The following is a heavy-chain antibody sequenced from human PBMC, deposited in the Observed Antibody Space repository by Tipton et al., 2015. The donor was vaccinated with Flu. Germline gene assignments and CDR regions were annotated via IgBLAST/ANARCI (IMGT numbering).Heavy chain of an antibody. CDR2: ISSSSSYI. D-gene: IGHD2-21*01. CDR1: GFTFSSYS. Sequence: SLRLSCAASGFTFSSYSMNWVRQAPGKGLEWVSSISSSSSYIYYADSVKGRFTISKDNAKNSLYLQMNSLRAEDTAVYYYARIPDVYYFDYWGQGTLVTVSS. J-gene: IGHJ4*02. V-gene: IGHV3-21*01. CDR3: ARIPDVYYFDY.